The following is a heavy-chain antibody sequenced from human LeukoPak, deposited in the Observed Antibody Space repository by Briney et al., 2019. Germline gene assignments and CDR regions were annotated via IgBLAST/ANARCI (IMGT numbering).Heavy chain of an antibody. CDR2: IRYDGSNK. D-gene: IGHD2-15*01. Sequence: GGSLRLSCAASGFTFSSYGMHWVRQAPGKGLDWVAFIRYDGSNKYYADSVKGRFTISRDNSKNTLYLQMNSLRAEDTAVYYCAKDQYYRAGNIVVVVAASNYYGMDVWGQGTTVTVSS. CDR3: AKDQYYRAGNIVVVVAASNYYGMDV. J-gene: IGHJ6*02. V-gene: IGHV3-30*02. CDR1: GFTFSSYG.